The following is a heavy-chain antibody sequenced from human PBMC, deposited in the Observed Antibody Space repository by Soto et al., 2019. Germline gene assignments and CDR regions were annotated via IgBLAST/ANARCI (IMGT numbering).Heavy chain of an antibody. CDR1: GYTFTSYD. D-gene: IGHD3-3*01. CDR2: MNPNSGNT. CDR3: ASPARNYDFLSCYSFDI. J-gene: IGHJ4*02. Sequence: ASVNVSCKASGYTFTSYDINWVRQATGQGLEWMGWMNPNSGNTGYAQKFQGRVTMTRNTSISTAYMELSSLRSEDTAVYYCASPARNYDFLSCYSFDIWGQGSLVTVSS. V-gene: IGHV1-8*01.